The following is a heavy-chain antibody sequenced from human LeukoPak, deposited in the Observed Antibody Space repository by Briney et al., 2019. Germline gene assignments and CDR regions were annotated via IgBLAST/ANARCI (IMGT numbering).Heavy chain of an antibody. CDR3: AKALRSYSSSGKRGAFDI. CDR2: ISWNSGSI. V-gene: IGHV3-9*03. Sequence: GGSLRLSCAASGFTFDDYAMHWVRQAPGKGLEWVSGISWNSGSIGYADSVKGRFTISRDNAKNSLYLQMNSLRAEDMALYYCAKALRSYSSSGKRGAFDIWGQGTMVTVSS. D-gene: IGHD6-13*01. CDR1: GFTFDDYA. J-gene: IGHJ3*02.